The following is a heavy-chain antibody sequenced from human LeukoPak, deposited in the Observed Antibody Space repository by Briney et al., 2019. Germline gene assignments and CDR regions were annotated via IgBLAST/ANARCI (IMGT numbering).Heavy chain of an antibody. Sequence: GGSLRLSCTASGFPFCDYAMRLVRQAPGEGLEWVGFISSKAYGGTKEYAAYVKGRFAISRDESKSIAYLQMNSLKTEDTSVYYCTRLGSGEYWGQGTLVTVSS. D-gene: IGHD7-27*01. CDR3: TRLGSGEY. CDR2: ISSKAYGGTK. V-gene: IGHV3-49*04. CDR1: GFPFCDYA. J-gene: IGHJ4*02.